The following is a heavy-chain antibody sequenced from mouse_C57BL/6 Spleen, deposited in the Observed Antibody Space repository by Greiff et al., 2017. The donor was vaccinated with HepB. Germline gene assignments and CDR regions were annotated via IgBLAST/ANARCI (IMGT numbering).Heavy chain of an antibody. J-gene: IGHJ4*01. CDR2: INPNNGGT. CDR3: ARFITTAYAMDY. D-gene: IGHD1-1*01. CDR1: GYTFTDYY. Sequence: VQLQQSGPELVKPGASVKISCKASGYTFTDYYMNWVKQSHGKSLEWIGDINPNNGGTSYNQKFKGKATLTVDKSSSTAYMELRSLTSEDSAVYYCARFITTAYAMDYWGQGTSVTVSS. V-gene: IGHV1-26*01.